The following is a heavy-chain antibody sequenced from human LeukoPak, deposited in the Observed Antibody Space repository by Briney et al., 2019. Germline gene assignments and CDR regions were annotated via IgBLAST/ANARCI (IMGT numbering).Heavy chain of an antibody. D-gene: IGHD1-14*01. Sequence: GGSLRLSCAASGFTFSSCGMHWVRQAPGKGLEWVAFIRYDGGNKYYADSVKGRLTISRDNSKNTLYLQMNSLRTEDTAVYHCASGGRINYYYMDVWGKGTTVTVSS. CDR3: ASGGRINYYYMDV. V-gene: IGHV3-30*02. J-gene: IGHJ6*03. CDR1: GFTFSSCG. CDR2: IRYDGGNK.